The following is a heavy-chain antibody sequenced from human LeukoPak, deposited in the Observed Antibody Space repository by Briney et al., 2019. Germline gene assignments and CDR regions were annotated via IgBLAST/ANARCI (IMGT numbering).Heavy chain of an antibody. CDR1: GGSISSYY. CDR2: IYYSGST. Sequence: SETLSLTCTVSGGSISSYYWSWIRQPPGKGLEWIGYIYYSGSTYYNPSLKSRVTISVDTSKNQFSLKLNSVTAADTAVYFCARDTAGSYSEYWGQGTLVTVSS. CDR3: ARDTAGSYSEY. J-gene: IGHJ4*02. V-gene: IGHV4-59*12. D-gene: IGHD3-10*01.